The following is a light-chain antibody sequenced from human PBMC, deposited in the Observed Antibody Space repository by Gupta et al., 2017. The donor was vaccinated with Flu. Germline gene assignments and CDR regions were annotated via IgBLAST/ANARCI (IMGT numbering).Light chain of an antibody. CDR3: NSFTSSSTWV. V-gene: IGLV2-14*01. CDR2: EVS. CDR1: RRDVGGYNY. J-gene: IGLJ3*02. Sequence: QSALTQPASVSGSPGQSITISCTGTRRDVGGYNYVSWYQQYPGKAPKLLISEVSNRPSGVSHRFSGSKSANTASLTISGLQAEDEANYYCNSFTSSSTWVFGGGTKLTVL.